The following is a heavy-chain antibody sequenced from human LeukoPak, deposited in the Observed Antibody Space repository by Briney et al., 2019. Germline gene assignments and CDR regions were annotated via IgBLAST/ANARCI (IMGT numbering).Heavy chain of an antibody. CDR3: AKDRLTGTPGGGMDV. CDR1: GFTFDDYA. J-gene: IGHJ6*02. Sequence: SLRLSCAASGFTFDDYAMHWVRQAPGKGLEWVSGISWNSGSIGYADSVKGRFTISRDNAKNSLYLQMNSLRAEDTALYYCAKDRLTGTPGGGMDVWGQGTTVTVSS. CDR2: ISWNSGSI. D-gene: IGHD1/OR15-1a*01. V-gene: IGHV3-9*01.